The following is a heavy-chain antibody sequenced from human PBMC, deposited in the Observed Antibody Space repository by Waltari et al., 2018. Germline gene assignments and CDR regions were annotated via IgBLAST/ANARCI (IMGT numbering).Heavy chain of an antibody. CDR3: AKDVYCSSTSCYYDY. D-gene: IGHD2-2*01. CDR2: ISGCGVST. CDR1: GFTFSSYA. V-gene: IGHV3-23*01. Sequence: EVQLLESGGGLVQPGGSLRLSCAASGFTFSSYAMSWVRQAPGKGLEWVSAISGCGVSTYYADSVKGRFTISRDNSKNTLYLQMNSLRAEDTAVYYCAKDVYCSSTSCYYDYWGQGTLVTVSS. J-gene: IGHJ4*02.